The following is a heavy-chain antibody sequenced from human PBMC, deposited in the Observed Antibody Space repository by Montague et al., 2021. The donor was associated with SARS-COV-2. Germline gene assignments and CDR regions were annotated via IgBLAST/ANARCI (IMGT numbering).Heavy chain of an antibody. J-gene: IGHJ4*02. CDR1: GASTNSNSYY. CDR3: ARIVGDCSSDSCYAVR. V-gene: IGHV4-39*01. D-gene: IGHD2-2*01. Sequence: SETLSLTCAVSGASTNSNSYYWGWIRQPPGKGLDWIGSFYYTGYTCYTPSLKSRVTISGDTSKNQFSLKLTSVTAADTVVYYCARIVGDCSSDSCYAVRWGQGTVVTASS. CDR2: FYYTGYT.